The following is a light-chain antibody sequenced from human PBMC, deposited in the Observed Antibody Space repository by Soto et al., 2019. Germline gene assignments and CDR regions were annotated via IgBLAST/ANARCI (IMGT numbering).Light chain of an antibody. CDR3: QSYDSSLSGSV. V-gene: IGLV1-40*01. CDR1: SSNIGAGYD. J-gene: IGLJ7*01. Sequence: QSVLTQPPSVSGAPGQRVTISCTVSSSNIGAGYDVHWYQQVPGTAPKLLIYVNTNRPSGVPDRFSGSKSGTSASLAITGLQAEDEADYYCQSYDSSLSGSVFGGGTQLTVL. CDR2: VNT.